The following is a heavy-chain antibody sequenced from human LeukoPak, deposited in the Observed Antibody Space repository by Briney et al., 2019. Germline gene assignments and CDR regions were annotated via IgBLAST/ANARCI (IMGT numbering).Heavy chain of an antibody. J-gene: IGHJ4*02. V-gene: IGHV3-33*01. CDR2: IWYDGSNK. CDR3: ARDGSKDSSEYYFDY. CDR1: GFTFSSYG. Sequence: GGSLRLSCAASGFTFSSYGMHWVRQAPGKGLEWVAVIWYDGSNKYYADSVKGRFTISRDNSKNTLYLQMNSLRAEDTAVYYCARDGSKDSSEYYFDYWGQGTLVTVSS. D-gene: IGHD3-22*01.